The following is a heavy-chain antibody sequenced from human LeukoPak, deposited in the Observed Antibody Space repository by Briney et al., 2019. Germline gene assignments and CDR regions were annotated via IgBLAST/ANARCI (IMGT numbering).Heavy chain of an antibody. CDR1: GFTFSSYS. D-gene: IGHD3-22*01. CDR2: ISSSSSYI. Sequence: PGGSLRLSCAASGFTFSSYSMNWVRQAPGKGLEWVSSISSSSSYIYYADSVKGRFTISRDNAKSSLFLQLNSLRAEDTAVYYCARERGYYDNSGYLPTTYFQHWGQGTLVTVSS. CDR3: ARERGYYDNSGYLPTTYFQH. J-gene: IGHJ1*01. V-gene: IGHV3-21*01.